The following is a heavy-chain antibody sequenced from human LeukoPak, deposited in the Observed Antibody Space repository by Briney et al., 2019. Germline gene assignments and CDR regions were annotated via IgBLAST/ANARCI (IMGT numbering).Heavy chain of an antibody. D-gene: IGHD6-6*01. CDR3: ARATYSSSFGWFDP. J-gene: IGHJ5*02. CDR2: ISSSGSTI. Sequence: SGGSLRLSCVASGFTFSSFEMNWVRQAPGKGLEWVSYISSSGSTIYYADSVKGRFTISRDNAKNSLYLQMNSLRAEDTAVYYCARATYSSSFGWFDPWGQGTLVTVSS. CDR1: GFTFSSFE. V-gene: IGHV3-48*03.